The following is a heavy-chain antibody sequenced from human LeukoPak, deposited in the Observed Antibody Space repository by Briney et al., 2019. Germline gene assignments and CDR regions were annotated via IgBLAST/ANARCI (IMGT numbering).Heavy chain of an antibody. CDR2: INHSGST. V-gene: IGHV4-34*01. CDR3: ARGNSGFSVFDY. J-gene: IGHJ4*02. CDR1: GGSFSGYY. D-gene: IGHD3-22*01. Sequence: SETLSLTCAVYGGSFSGYYWSWIRQPLGKGLEWIGEINHSGSTNYNPSLKSRVTISVDTSKNQFSLKLSSVTAADTAVYYCARGNSGFSVFDYWGQGTLVTVSS.